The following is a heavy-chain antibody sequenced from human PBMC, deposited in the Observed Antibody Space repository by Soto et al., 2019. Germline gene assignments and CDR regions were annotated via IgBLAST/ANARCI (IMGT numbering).Heavy chain of an antibody. D-gene: IGHD3-10*01. CDR1: GFTFSSYW. CDR2: IKQDGSEE. V-gene: IGHV3-7*01. J-gene: IGHJ6*02. CDR3: EREGEYSQGFPRKSYFNMDV. Sequence: PGWSLILSCAASGFTFSSYWMSWVRQAPGKGLQWLANIKQDGSEEYYVDSVKGRFTISRDNAKNSLYLQMNSLRAEDKAVYYCEREGEYSQGFPRKSYFNMDVWGQGTTVTVSS.